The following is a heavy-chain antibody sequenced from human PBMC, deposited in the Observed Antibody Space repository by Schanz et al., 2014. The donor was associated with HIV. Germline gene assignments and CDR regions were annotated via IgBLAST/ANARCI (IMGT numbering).Heavy chain of an antibody. CDR2: ISYDGSNK. CDR1: GFTFSKYS. D-gene: IGHD3-10*01. J-gene: IGHJ6*02. Sequence: VQLVESGGALVPPGGSLTLSCAASGFTFSKYSMNWVRQAPGKGLEWVAVISYDGSNKYYADSVKGRFTISRDDSMNTLHLQMNRLKAEETAVYFCAREAYSGSRGLWNYYYYYGMDVWGQGTTVTVSS. V-gene: IGHV3-30*03. CDR3: AREAYSGSRGLWNYYYYYGMDV.